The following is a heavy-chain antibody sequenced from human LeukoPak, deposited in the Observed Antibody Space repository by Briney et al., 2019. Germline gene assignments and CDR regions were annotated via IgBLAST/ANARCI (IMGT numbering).Heavy chain of an antibody. CDR1: GFAFSGYW. D-gene: IGHD3-3*01. V-gene: IGHV3-7*05. Sequence: GGSLRLSCGVSGFAFSGYWMTWVGQAPGKGLEWVASMKEDGSQKIYHVDSVKGRFIISRDNAKNSLFLQLNTLRPDDTAVYFCATGFSYLDTGGRGPLVTVSS. CDR3: ATGFSYLDT. J-gene: IGHJ4*02. CDR2: MKEDGSQKI.